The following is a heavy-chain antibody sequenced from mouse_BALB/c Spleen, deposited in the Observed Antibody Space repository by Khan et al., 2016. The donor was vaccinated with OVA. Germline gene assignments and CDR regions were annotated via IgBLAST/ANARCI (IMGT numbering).Heavy chain of an antibody. J-gene: IGHJ3*01. CDR1: GFYIKDTY. CDR2: IDPANGNT. D-gene: IGHD4-1*01. CDR3: ARDYWDVFAY. Sequence: EVQLQESGAELVKPGASVKLSCTASGFYIKDTYIHWVKRRPDQGLEWIGRIDPANGNTECDPKFQGKATLTADTSSNTAYLQLSSLTSEDTAVYYCARDYWDVFAYWGQGTLVTVSA. V-gene: IGHV14-3*02.